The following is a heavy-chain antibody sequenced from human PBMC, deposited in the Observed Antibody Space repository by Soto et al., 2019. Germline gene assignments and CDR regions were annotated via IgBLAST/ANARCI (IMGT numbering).Heavy chain of an antibody. CDR1: GFTFSNYE. CDR2: ISGSGGST. CDR3: AKHVYYFDY. V-gene: IGHV3-23*01. D-gene: IGHD2-8*01. Sequence: GGSLRLSCAASGFTFSNYEMHWVRQAPGKGLEWVSAISGSGGSTYYADSVKGRFTISRDNSKNTLYLQMNSLRAEDTAVYYCAKHVYYFDYWGQGTLVTVSS. J-gene: IGHJ4*02.